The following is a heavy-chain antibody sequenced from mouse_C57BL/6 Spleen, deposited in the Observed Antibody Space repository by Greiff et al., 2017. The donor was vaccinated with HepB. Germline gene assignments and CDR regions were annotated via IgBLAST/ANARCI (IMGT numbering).Heavy chain of an antibody. CDR2: IYPGSGST. V-gene: IGHV1-55*01. J-gene: IGHJ4*01. CDR3: ARGANWADYAMDY. CDR1: GYTFTSYW. D-gene: IGHD4-1*02. Sequence: QVQLQQPGAELVKPGASVKMSCKASGYTFTSYWITWVKQRPGQGLEWIGDIYPGSGSTNYNEKFKSKATLTVDTSSSTAYMQLSSLTSEDSAVYYCARGANWADYAMDYWGQGTSVTVSS.